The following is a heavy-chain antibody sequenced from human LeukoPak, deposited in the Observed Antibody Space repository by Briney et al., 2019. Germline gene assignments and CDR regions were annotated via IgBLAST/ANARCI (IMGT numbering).Heavy chain of an antibody. CDR2: IFTSGIT. CDR3: ARESSGTYYNPLGYMDV. V-gene: IGHV4-4*07. CDR1: GGSISIYY. D-gene: IGHD3-10*01. J-gene: IGHJ6*03. Sequence: PSETLSLTCTVSGGSISIYYWNWIRQPAGKGLEWIGRIFTSGITNYNPSRKSQVTMSVDKSKNQFSLNLSSVTAADTAVYYCARESSGTYYNPLGYMDVWGKGTTVTVSS.